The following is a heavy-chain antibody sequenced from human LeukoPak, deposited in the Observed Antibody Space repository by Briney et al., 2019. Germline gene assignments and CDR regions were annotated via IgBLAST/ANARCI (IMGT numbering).Heavy chain of an antibody. V-gene: IGHV3-11*01. CDR2: ISSSGSTI. Sequence: PGGSLRLSCAASGFTFSDYYMSWIRQAPGKGLEWVSYISSSGSTIYYADSVKGRFTISRDNAKNSLYLQMNSLRAEDTAVYYCVRDPPSSPYQLLPFYYYYYGMDVWGQGTTVTVSS. CDR1: GFTFSDYY. CDR3: VRDPPSSPYQLLPFYYYYYGMDV. D-gene: IGHD2-2*01. J-gene: IGHJ6*02.